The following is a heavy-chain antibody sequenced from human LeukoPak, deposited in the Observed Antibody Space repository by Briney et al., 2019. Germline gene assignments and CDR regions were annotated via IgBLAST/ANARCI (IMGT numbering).Heavy chain of an antibody. V-gene: IGHV3-9*01. CDR1: GFTFDDYA. CDR3: AKDKNRWNRGAFDI. J-gene: IGHJ3*02. Sequence: PGGSLRLSCADSGFTFDDYAMHWVRQAPGKGLEWVSGISWKSGSIGYADSVKGRFTISRDNAKNSLYLQMNSLRAEDTALYYCAKDKNRWNRGAFDIWGQGTMVTVSS. D-gene: IGHD1/OR15-1a*01. CDR2: ISWKSGSI.